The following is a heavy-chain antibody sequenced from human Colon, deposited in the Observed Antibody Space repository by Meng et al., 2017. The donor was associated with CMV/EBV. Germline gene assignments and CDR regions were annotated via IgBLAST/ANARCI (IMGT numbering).Heavy chain of an antibody. D-gene: IGHD3-22*01. CDR1: GFSLSNARMG. CDR2: IFSNDEK. V-gene: IGHV2-26*01. J-gene: IGHJ4*02. Sequence: SGPTLVKPTETLTLTCTVSGFSLSNARMGVSWIRQPPGKALEWLAHIFSNDEKSYSTSLKSRLTISKDTSKSQVVLTMTNMDPVDTATYYCARIRSYYDSSGYLYYFDYWGQGTLVTVSS. CDR3: ARIRSYYDSSGYLYYFDY.